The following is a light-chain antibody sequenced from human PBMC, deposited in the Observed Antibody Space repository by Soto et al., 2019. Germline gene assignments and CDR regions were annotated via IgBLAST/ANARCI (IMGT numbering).Light chain of an antibody. Sequence: QSALTQPASVSGSPGQSITISCTGTSSDVGGYNYVSWYQQQPGKAPKLMIYEVSNRPSGVSNRFSGSKSGNTASLTISGLQAEDEADYYCSSYTSSITYVFGTGTKLTVL. CDR2: EVS. J-gene: IGLJ1*01. V-gene: IGLV2-14*01. CDR1: SSDVGGYNY. CDR3: SSYTSSITYV.